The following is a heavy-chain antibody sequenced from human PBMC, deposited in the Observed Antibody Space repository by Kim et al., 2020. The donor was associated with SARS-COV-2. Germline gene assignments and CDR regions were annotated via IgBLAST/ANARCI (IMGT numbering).Heavy chain of an antibody. J-gene: IGHJ4*02. Sequence: GGSLRLSCAASGFTFSSYGMHWVRQAPGKGLEWVAVISYDGSNKYYADSVKGRFTISRDNSKNTLYLQMNSLRAEDTAVYYCATLRHLTDYWGQGTLVTVSS. CDR1: GFTFSSYG. CDR3: ATLRHLTDY. V-gene: IGHV3-30*03. CDR2: ISYDGSNK.